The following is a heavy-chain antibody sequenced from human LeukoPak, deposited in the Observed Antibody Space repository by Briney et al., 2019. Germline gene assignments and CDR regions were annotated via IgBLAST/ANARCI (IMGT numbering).Heavy chain of an antibody. CDR2: INPNSGGT. D-gene: IGHD6-13*01. CDR3: ARGDLYSSSQDFDY. V-gene: IGHV1-2*02. J-gene: IGHJ4*02. CDR1: GGTFSSYA. Sequence: GASVKVSCKASGGTFSSYAISWVRQAPGQGLEWMGWINPNSGGTNYAQKFQGRVTMTRDTSISTAYMELSRLRSDDTAVYYCARGDLYSSSQDFDYWGQGTLVTVSS.